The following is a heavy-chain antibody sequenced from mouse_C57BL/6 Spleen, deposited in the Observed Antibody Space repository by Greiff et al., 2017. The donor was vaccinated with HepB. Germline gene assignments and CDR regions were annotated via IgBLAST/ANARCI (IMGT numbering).Heavy chain of an antibody. CDR3: TTYHYYGSSFFAY. V-gene: IGHV14-4*01. CDR2: IDPENGDT. J-gene: IGHJ3*01. CDR1: GFNIKDDY. Sequence: VQLKESGAELVRPGASVKLSCTASGFNIKDDYMHWVKQRPEQGLEWIGWIDPENGDTEYASKFQGKATITADTSSNTAYLQLSSLTSEDTAVYYCTTYHYYGSSFFAYWGQGTLVTVSA. D-gene: IGHD1-1*01.